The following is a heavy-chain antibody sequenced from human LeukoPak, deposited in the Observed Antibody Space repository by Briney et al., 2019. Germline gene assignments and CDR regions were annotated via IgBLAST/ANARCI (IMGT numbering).Heavy chain of an antibody. V-gene: IGHV4-39*07. D-gene: IGHD3-22*01. Sequence: PSETLSLTCTVSGGSIRSSYYYWGWIRQPPGKGLEWIGSIYDSGSTNYNPSLKSRVTISVDTSKNQLSLKLSSVTAADTAVYYCARVECSGCPYYWGQGTLVTVSS. CDR1: GGSIRSSYYY. CDR3: ARVECSGCPYY. CDR2: IYDSGST. J-gene: IGHJ4*02.